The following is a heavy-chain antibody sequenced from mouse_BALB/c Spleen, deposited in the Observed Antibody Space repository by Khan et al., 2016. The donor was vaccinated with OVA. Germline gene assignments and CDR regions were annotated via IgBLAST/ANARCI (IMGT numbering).Heavy chain of an antibody. Sequence: EVELVESGGGLVQPGGSLKLSCATSGFTFSDYYMYWVRQTPEKRLEWVAYISNGGGSTYYPDTVKGRFIISRDNAKNTLYLQMSRLESEDTAMYYCARQLYGAMDHWGQGTSVTVSS. J-gene: IGHJ4*01. CDR2: ISNGGGST. V-gene: IGHV5-12*02. CDR3: ARQLYGAMDH. CDR1: GFTFSDYY. D-gene: IGHD2-12*01.